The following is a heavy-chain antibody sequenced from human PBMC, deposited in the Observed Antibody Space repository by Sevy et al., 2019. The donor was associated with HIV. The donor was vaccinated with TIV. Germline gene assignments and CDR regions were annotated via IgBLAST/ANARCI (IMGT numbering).Heavy chain of an antibody. CDR1: GGSISSGGYY. CDR3: ARDPGADYDSSGYYYGGFDI. J-gene: IGHJ3*02. V-gene: IGHV4-31*11. D-gene: IGHD3-22*01. Sequence: SETLSLTCAVSGGSISSGGYYWSWIRQHPGKGLEWIGYIYYSGSSYYNPSLKSCVTISVDTSKIQFSLKLSSVSAAVRAVSYCARDPGADYDSSGYYYGGFDIWGQGTMVTVSS. CDR2: IYYSGSS.